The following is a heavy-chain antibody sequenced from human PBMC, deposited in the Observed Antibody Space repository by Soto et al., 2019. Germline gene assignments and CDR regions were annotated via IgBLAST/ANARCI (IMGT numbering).Heavy chain of an antibody. CDR3: ARDARPTVTTSAFYYYYGMDV. CDR2: ISSSSSTI. J-gene: IGHJ6*02. CDR1: GFTFSSYS. V-gene: IGHV3-48*02. D-gene: IGHD4-17*01. Sequence: LRLSCAASGFTFSSYSMNWVRQAPGKGLEWVSYISSSSSTIYYADSVKGRFTISRDNAKNSLYLQMNSLRDEDTAVYYCARDARPTVTTSAFYYYYGMDVWGQGTTVTVSS.